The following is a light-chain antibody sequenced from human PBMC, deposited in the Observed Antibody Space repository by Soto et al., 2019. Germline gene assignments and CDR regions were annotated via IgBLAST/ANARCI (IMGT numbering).Light chain of an antibody. V-gene: IGKV1-9*01. CDR1: QGISSY. J-gene: IGKJ4*01. CDR2: AAS. Sequence: DIQLTQSPSFLSASVAYRVTITCRASQGISSYLAWYQQKPGKAPKLLIYAASTLQSGVPSRFSGSGSGTEFTLTISSLQPEDFATYYCQQLNSYPLTFGGGTKVDIK. CDR3: QQLNSYPLT.